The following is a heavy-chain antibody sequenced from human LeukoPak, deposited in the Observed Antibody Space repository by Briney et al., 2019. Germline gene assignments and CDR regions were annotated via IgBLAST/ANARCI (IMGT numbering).Heavy chain of an antibody. CDR2: ISSSGSTI. CDR3: ARSVGDTAMANGMDV. J-gene: IGHJ6*02. V-gene: IGHV3-48*03. CDR1: GFTFSSYE. Sequence: PGGSLRLSCAASGFTFSSYEMNWVRQAPGKGLEWVSYISSSGSTIYYADSVKGRFTISGDNAKNSLYLQMNSLRAEDTAVYYCARSVGDTAMANGMDVWGQGTTVTVSS. D-gene: IGHD5-18*01.